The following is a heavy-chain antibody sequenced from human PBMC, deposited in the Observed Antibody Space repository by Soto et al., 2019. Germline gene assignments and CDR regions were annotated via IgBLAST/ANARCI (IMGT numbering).Heavy chain of an antibody. CDR1: GFTFSSYA. CDR3: ARDQQGSILGAAFDI. J-gene: IGHJ3*02. D-gene: IGHD1-26*01. CDR2: ISYDGSNK. Sequence: QVQLVESGGGVVQPGRSLRLSCAASGFTFSSYAMHWVRQAPGKGLEWVAVISYDGSNKYYADSVKGRFTISRDNSKNTLYLQMNRLRAEDTAVYYCARDQQGSILGAAFDIWGQGTMVTVSS. V-gene: IGHV3-30-3*01.